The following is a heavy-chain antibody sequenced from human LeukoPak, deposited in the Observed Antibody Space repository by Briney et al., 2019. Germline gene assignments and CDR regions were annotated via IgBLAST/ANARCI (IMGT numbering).Heavy chain of an antibody. CDR1: GFTFSSYA. Sequence: GGSLRLSCAASGFTFSSYAMHWVRQAPGKGLEWVAVISYDGSNKYYADSVKGRFTISRDNSKNTLYLQMNSLRAEDTAVYYCASGPIVGAKGYWGQGTLVTVSS. D-gene: IGHD1-26*01. J-gene: IGHJ4*02. V-gene: IGHV3-30*04. CDR3: ASGPIVGAKGY. CDR2: ISYDGSNK.